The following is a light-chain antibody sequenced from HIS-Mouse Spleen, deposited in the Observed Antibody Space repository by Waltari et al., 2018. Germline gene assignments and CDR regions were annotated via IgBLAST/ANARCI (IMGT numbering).Light chain of an antibody. CDR1: QRISSW. J-gene: IGKJ2*01. CDR3: QQYNSYST. V-gene: IGKV1-5*03. CDR2: RAS. Sequence: DIQMTQSPSTLSASVGDSVTITCRARQRISSWLAWYQQKPGKAPKLLIYRASSLESGVPSRFSGSGSGTEFTLTISSLQPDDFATYYCQQYNSYSTFGQGTKLEIK.